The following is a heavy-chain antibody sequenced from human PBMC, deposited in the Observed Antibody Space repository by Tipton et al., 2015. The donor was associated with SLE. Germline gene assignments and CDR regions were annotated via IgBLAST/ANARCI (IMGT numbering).Heavy chain of an antibody. CDR2: INHSGST. J-gene: IGHJ4*02. V-gene: IGHV4-34*01. Sequence: TLSLTCAVYGGSFSGYYWSWIRQPPGKGLEWIGEINHSGSTNYNPSLKSRLTISVDTSKNQFSLRLKTVTAADTAVYYCARGSRVEEELDYWGQGTLVTVSS. CDR3: ARGSRVEEELDY. D-gene: IGHD1-26*01. CDR1: GGSFSGYY.